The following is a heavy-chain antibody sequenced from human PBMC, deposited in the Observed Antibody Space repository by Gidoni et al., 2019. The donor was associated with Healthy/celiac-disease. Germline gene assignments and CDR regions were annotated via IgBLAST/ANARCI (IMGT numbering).Heavy chain of an antibody. CDR3: ARRNKGWFDP. Sequence: EVQLVESGGVLVQPGGSLRLSCAASGFTFSSYEMNWVRQAPGKGLEWVSYISSSGSTIYYADSVKGRFTSSRDKAKNSLYLQMNSLRAEDTAVYYCARRNKGWFDPWGQGTLVTVSS. V-gene: IGHV3-48*03. CDR2: ISSSGSTI. J-gene: IGHJ5*02. CDR1: GFTFSSYE.